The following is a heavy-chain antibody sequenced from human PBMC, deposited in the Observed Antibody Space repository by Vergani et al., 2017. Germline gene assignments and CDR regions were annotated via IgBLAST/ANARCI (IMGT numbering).Heavy chain of an antibody. J-gene: IGHJ4*02. CDR3: ARDTRGPEGADY. CDR1: GFTFSTYA. V-gene: IGHV3-21*02. CDR2: ISTSSSYI. Sequence: EVQLVESGGGLVKPGGSLRLSCAASGFTFSTYAMNWVRQAPGKGLEWVSSISTSSSYIYYADSVKGRFTISRDIAKNSLYLQMNNLRAEDTAVYYCARDTRGPEGADYWGQGTLVTVSS. D-gene: IGHD1-14*01.